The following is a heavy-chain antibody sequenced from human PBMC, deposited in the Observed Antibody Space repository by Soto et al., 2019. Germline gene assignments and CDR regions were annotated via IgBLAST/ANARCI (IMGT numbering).Heavy chain of an antibody. Sequence: PGESLKISCKGSGYSFTSYWIGWVRQMPGKGLEWMGIIYPGDSDTRYSPSFQGQVTISADKSISTAYLQWSSLKASDTAMYYCARHKWGYDHYYYYYGMDVWGQGTTVTVSS. V-gene: IGHV5-51*01. D-gene: IGHD5-12*01. CDR3: ARHKWGYDHYYYYYGMDV. J-gene: IGHJ6*02. CDR2: IYPGDSDT. CDR1: GYSFTSYW.